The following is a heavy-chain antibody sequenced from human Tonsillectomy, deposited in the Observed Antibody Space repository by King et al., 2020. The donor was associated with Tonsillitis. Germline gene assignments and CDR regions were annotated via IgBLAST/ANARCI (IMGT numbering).Heavy chain of an antibody. CDR1: GFTFNHAW. Sequence: VQLVESGGGLVKPGGSLRLSCAASGFTFNHAWMNWVRQAPGKGLQWVGRIKSKTDGGTTDYAAPVKGRFTISKDDSKNTVYLELNSLKTEDTAVYYGTTHGEGDHYESGGYYARRYMDV. D-gene: IGHD3-22*01. V-gene: IGHV3-15*07. CDR2: IKSKTDGGTT. J-gene: IGHJ6*03. CDR3: TTHGEGDHYESGGYYARRYMDV.